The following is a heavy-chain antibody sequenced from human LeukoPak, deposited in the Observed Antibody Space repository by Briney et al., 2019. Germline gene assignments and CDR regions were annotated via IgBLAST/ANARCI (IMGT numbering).Heavy chain of an antibody. J-gene: IGHJ6*03. Sequence: GGSLRLSCAASGFIFSSYWMHWVRQAPGKGLVWVSRINTDGSSTSYADSVKGRFTISIDNAKNTLYLQMNSLRAEDTAVYYCARNHYYYYMDVWGKGTTVTVSS. CDR1: GFIFSSYW. CDR2: INTDGSST. CDR3: ARNHYYYYMDV. V-gene: IGHV3-74*01.